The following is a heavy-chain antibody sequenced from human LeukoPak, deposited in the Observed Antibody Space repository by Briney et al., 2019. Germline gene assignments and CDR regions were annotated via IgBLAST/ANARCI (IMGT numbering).Heavy chain of an antibody. D-gene: IGHD3-10*01. V-gene: IGHV4-30-4*01. Sequence: SETLSLTCTVSGGSISSGDYYWSWIRQPPGKGLEWIGYIYYSGSTYYNPSLKSRVTISVDTSKNQFSLKLSSVTAADTAVHYCARDSLPVRGVIIPYYYYGMDVWGQGTTVTVSS. J-gene: IGHJ6*02. CDR3: ARDSLPVRGVIIPYYYYGMDV. CDR1: GGSISSGDYY. CDR2: IYYSGST.